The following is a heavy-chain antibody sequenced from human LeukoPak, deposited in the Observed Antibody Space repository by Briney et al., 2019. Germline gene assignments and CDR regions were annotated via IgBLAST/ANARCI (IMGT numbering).Heavy chain of an antibody. V-gene: IGHV3-74*01. CDR1: GFTFSNYW. CDR2: ISSGGSST. CDR3: ARLSWVPDY. J-gene: IGHJ4*02. Sequence: GGSLRLSCAGSGFTFSNYWMHWVRQVPGKGLVWVSRISSGGSSTTYADSVKGRFTISRDNAKNTLYLQMNSLRAEDTAVYYCARLSWVPDYWGQGTLVTVSS. D-gene: IGHD3-10*01.